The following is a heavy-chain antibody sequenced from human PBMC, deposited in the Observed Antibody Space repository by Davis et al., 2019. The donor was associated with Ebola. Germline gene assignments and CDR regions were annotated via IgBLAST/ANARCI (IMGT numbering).Heavy chain of an antibody. Sequence: PGGSLRLSCAASGFTFSSYGMHWVRQAPGKGLEWVANIKQDGSEKYYVDSVKGRFTISRDNAKNSLYLQMNSLRAEDTAVYYCARAYCSSTSCPPTNADYWGQGTLVTVSS. V-gene: IGHV3-7*01. CDR2: IKQDGSEK. CDR1: GFTFSSYG. D-gene: IGHD2-2*01. CDR3: ARAYCSSTSCPPTNADY. J-gene: IGHJ4*02.